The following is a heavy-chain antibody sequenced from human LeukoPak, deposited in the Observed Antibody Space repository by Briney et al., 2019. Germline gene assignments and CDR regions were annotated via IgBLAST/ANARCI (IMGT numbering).Heavy chain of an antibody. CDR3: ARTGYSPHYFDY. V-gene: IGHV4-59*08. D-gene: IGHD5-18*01. CDR2: IYYSRST. Sequence: SETLSLTCTVSGGSLSSYYWSWIRQPPGKGLEWIGYIYYSRSTNYNPSLKSRVTISVDTSKNQFSLKLSSVTAADTAVYYCARTGYSPHYFDYWGQGTLVTVSS. CDR1: GGSLSSYY. J-gene: IGHJ4*02.